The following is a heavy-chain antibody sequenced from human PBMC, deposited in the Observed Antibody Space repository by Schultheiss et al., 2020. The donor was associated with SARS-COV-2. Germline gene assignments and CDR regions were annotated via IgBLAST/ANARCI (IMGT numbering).Heavy chain of an antibody. J-gene: IGHJ5*02. V-gene: IGHV4-4*07. Sequence: SETLSLTCNVSGGSISSHYWSWIRQPAGKGLEWIGRIYTSGSTNYNPSLKSRVTISVDTSKNQFSLKLSSVTAADTAVYYCARATNAIGWFDPWGQGTLVTVSS. D-gene: IGHD2-21*01. CDR1: GGSISSHY. CDR2: IYTSGST. CDR3: ARATNAIGWFDP.